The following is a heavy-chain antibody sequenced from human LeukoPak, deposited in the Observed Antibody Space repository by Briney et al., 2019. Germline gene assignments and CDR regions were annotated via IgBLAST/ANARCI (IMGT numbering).Heavy chain of an antibody. Sequence: AGGSLRLSCAASGFTFSSYWMHWVRHAPGKGLVWVSHINSDGISTGYVYSVKGRFIISRDNAKNTLYLQMNSLRAEDTAVYYCARGYCSGGSCYKLNACDIWGQGTMVTVSS. CDR1: GFTFSSYW. CDR3: ARGYCSGGSCYKLNACDI. J-gene: IGHJ3*02. CDR2: INSDGIST. V-gene: IGHV3-74*01. D-gene: IGHD2-15*01.